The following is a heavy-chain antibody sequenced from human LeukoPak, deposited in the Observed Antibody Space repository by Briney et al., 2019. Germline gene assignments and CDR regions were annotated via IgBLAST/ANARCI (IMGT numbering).Heavy chain of an antibody. V-gene: IGHV4-39*01. CDR3: ARILPGGPLSAFDI. Sequence: PSETLSLTCTVSGGSISSTTXXXXXIRQXXXXGXXXXGSIYYTGSSYYNPSLKSRLTISVDTSKNQFSLNLTSVTAADTAVYYCARILPGGPLSAFDIWGQGTMVTVSS. CDR2: IYYTGSS. D-gene: IGHD3-16*01. CDR1: GGSISSTTXX. J-gene: IGHJ3*02.